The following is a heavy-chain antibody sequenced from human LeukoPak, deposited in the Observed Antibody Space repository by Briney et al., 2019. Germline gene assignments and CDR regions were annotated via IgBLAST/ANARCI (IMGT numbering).Heavy chain of an antibody. Sequence: GASVKVSCKASGYTFTSYGISWVRQAPGQGLEWMGWISAYNGNTNYAQKLQGRVTMTTDTSTSTAYMELRSLRSDDTVVYYCARSPIAAAGPVTWYYYYYGMDVWGQGTTVTVSS. CDR2: ISAYNGNT. CDR3: ARSPIAAAGPVTWYYYYYGMDV. CDR1: GYTFTSYG. D-gene: IGHD6-13*01. V-gene: IGHV1-18*01. J-gene: IGHJ6*02.